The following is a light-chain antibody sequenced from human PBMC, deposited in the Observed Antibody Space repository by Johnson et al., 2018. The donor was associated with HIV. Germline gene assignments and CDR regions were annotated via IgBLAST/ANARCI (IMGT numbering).Light chain of an antibody. Sequence: QSVLTQPPSVSAAPGQKVTISCSGIGSNIGDNYVSWYQHLPGTAPRLLIYENNKRPSGIPDRFSGSKSGPSATLGITGLQTGDEADYYCGTWDSSLGAFFGTGTKVTVL. J-gene: IGLJ1*01. CDR2: ENN. CDR3: GTWDSSLGAF. CDR1: GSNIGDNY. V-gene: IGLV1-51*02.